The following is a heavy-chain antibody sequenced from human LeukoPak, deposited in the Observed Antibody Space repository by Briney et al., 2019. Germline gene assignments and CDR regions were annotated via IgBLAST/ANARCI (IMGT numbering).Heavy chain of an antibody. Sequence: PGGSLRLSCAASGFTFSRYWMTWVRQAPGKGLEWVASIKQDGSEEYYVDSVKGRFTISRDNAKNSLYLQMNSLRVEDTAVYYCARDVGTSGWYTFDYWGQGTLVTVSS. CDR3: ARDVGTSGWYTFDY. CDR2: IKQDGSEE. V-gene: IGHV3-7*01. CDR1: GFTFSRYW. D-gene: IGHD6-19*01. J-gene: IGHJ4*02.